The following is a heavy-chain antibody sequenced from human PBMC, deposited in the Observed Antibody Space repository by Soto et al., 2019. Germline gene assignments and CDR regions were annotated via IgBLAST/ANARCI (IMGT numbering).Heavy chain of an antibody. J-gene: IGHJ6*02. Sequence: ASVKVSCKASGGTFSSYTISWVRQAPGQGLEWMGRIIPILGIANYAQKFQGRVTITADKSTSTAYMELSSLRSEDTAVYYCARESGIAAAGTLSGSGSYYYYGMDVWGQGTTVTVSS. CDR1: GGTFSSYT. D-gene: IGHD6-13*01. V-gene: IGHV1-69*04. CDR2: IIPILGIA. CDR3: ARESGIAAAGTLSGSGSYYYYGMDV.